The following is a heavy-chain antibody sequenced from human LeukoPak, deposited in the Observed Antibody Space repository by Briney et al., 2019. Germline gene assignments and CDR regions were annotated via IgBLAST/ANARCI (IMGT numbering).Heavy chain of an antibody. V-gene: IGHV4-59*08. CDR2: IYYSGST. J-gene: IGHJ4*02. D-gene: IGHD2-2*01. Sequence: PSETLSLTCTVSGGSISSYYWSWIRQPPGKGLEWIGYIYYSGSTNYNPSLKSRVTISVDTSKNQFSLKLSSVTAADTAVYYCARASWEYQLLFDYWGQGTLVTVSS. CDR1: GGSISSYY. CDR3: ARASWEYQLLFDY.